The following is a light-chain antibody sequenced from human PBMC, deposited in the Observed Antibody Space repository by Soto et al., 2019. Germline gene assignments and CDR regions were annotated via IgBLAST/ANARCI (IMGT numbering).Light chain of an antibody. CDR2: EVS. Sequence: QSVLTQPPSASGSPGQSVTISCTGTSSDIGGYNYVSWYQQHPGKAPKLIIYEVSKRPSGVPDRFSGSKSGNTASLTVSGLQAEDEADYYSTSYAGSNNLVFAGGTKLTVL. CDR1: SSDIGGYNY. J-gene: IGLJ3*02. CDR3: TSYAGSNNLV. V-gene: IGLV2-8*01.